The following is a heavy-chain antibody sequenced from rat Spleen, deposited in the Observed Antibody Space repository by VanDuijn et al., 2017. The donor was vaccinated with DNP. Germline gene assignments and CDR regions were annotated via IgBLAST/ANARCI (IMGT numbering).Heavy chain of an antibody. J-gene: IGHJ2*01. CDR2: ITSSGGRT. V-gene: IGHV5-19*01. Sequence: EVQLVESGGGLVQPGRSLKLSCAASGFTFTHYGMHWIRQAPKKGLEWVASITSSGGRTYYPDSVKGRFTVSRDDSTSTLYLQMDSLRSEDTATYYCTRGGTYYFDYWGQGVMVTVSS. CDR1: GFTFTHYG. CDR3: TRGGTYYFDY. D-gene: IGHD1-11*01.